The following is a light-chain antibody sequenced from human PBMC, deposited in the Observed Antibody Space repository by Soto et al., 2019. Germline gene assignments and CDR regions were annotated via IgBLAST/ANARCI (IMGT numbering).Light chain of an antibody. CDR3: CSYAGSSTVV. J-gene: IGLJ2*01. CDR2: EGS. CDR1: SSDDGSYNL. Sequence: QSALTQPASVSGSPGQSITISCTGTSSDDGSYNLVSWYQQHPGKAPKLMIYEGSKRPSGVSNRFSGSKSGNTASLTISGLQAEDEADYYCCSYAGSSTVVFGGGTQLTVL. V-gene: IGLV2-23*01.